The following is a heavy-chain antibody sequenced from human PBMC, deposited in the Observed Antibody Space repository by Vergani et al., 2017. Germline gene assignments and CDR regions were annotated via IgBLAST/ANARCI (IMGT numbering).Heavy chain of an antibody. D-gene: IGHD6-13*01. J-gene: IGHJ6*02. CDR1: GGSISSYY. CDR3: ARSIAAAVTDYYYNYYGMDV. V-gene: IGHV4-59*01. Sequence: QVQLQESGPGLVKPSETLSLTCTVSGGSISSYYWSWIRQPPGKGLEWIGYIYYSGSTNYNPSLTSRVTISVDTSKNQLSLKLSSVTAADTAVYYCARSIAAAVTDYYYNYYGMDVWGQGTTVTVSS. CDR2: IYYSGST.